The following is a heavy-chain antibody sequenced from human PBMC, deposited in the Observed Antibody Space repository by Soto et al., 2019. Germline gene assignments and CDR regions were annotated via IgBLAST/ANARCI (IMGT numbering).Heavy chain of an antibody. CDR2: IYYSGGT. Sequence: QVQLQESGPGLVKPSETLSLTCTVSGDSLTSYYWSWIRQPPGTGLEWIGHIYYSGGTNYNSSLKSRVTLSVDTSKNQFSLKLTSVTAADTAVYFCASTTALWLKDYYYYRDVWGKGTTVTVSS. CDR1: GDSLTSYY. D-gene: IGHD5-18*01. V-gene: IGHV4-59*08. CDR3: ASTTALWLKDYYYYRDV. J-gene: IGHJ6*03.